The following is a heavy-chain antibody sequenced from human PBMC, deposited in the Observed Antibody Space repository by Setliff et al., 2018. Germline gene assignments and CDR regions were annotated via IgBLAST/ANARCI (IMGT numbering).Heavy chain of an antibody. J-gene: IGHJ4*02. CDR2: IWFDGSNK. CDR3: SRQRVIEIWGGDCY. D-gene: IGHD2-21*02. CDR1: GFTFRDYG. Sequence: PGGSLRLSCAASGFTFRDYGMHWVRQAPGKGLEWVAVIWFDGSNKYYADSLKGRFTISRDNSKNTLYLQMNSLKTEDTAVYYCSRQRVIEIWGGDCYWGRGTLVTVSS. V-gene: IGHV3-33*01.